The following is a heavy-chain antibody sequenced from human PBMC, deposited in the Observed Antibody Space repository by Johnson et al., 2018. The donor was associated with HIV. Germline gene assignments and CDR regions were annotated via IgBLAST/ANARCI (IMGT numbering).Heavy chain of an antibody. Sequence: VQLVESGGGLVQPGGSLRLSCAASGFTFSTYWMHWVRQGPGKGLVWVSRINSDGSITTYADSVKGRFTIYRDNAKNTLYLQMNSLRDEDTAVYYCARVVGQLLWFGELLEDDAFDIWGQGTMVTVSS. CDR2: INSDGSIT. CDR1: GFTFSTYW. J-gene: IGHJ3*02. D-gene: IGHD3-10*01. V-gene: IGHV3-74*01. CDR3: ARVVGQLLWFGELLEDDAFDI.